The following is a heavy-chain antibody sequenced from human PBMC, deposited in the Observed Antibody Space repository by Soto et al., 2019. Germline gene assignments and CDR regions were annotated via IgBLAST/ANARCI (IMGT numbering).Heavy chain of an antibody. CDR2: IYPGDSDT. V-gene: IGHV5-51*01. CDR3: ARLPRSSSWSLWFDP. D-gene: IGHD6-13*01. J-gene: IGHJ5*02. CDR1: GYSFTSYW. Sequence: GESLKISCKGSGYSFTSYWIGWVRQMPGKGLEWMGIIYPGDSDTRYSPSFQGQVTISADKSISTAYLQWSSLKASDTAMYYCARLPRSSSWSLWFDPWGQGTLVTLSS.